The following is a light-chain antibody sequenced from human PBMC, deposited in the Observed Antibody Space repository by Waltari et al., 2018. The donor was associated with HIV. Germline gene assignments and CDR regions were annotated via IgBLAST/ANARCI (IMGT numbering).Light chain of an antibody. J-gene: IGKJ4*01. Sequence: EIVLTQSPATLSLSPGERATLSCRASQSVSSYLAWYQQKPGQAPKLLIYGAYNRATGIPARFSGSGSGTDFTLTISSLEPEDFAVYYCQQRRNWPPGATFGGGTKVEIK. CDR1: QSVSSY. V-gene: IGKV3-11*01. CDR3: QQRRNWPPGAT. CDR2: GAY.